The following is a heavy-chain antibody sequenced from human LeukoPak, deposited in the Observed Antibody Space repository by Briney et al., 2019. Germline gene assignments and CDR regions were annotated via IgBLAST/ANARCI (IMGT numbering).Heavy chain of an antibody. CDR1: GFTFSSYE. Sequence: GGSLRLSCAASGFTFSSYEMNWVRQAPGKGLEWVSYISSSGTIIHYADSAKGRFTISRDNAKNSLYLQMNSLRAEDTAVYYCARCSGGNCYSGVDVWGQGTTVTVSS. CDR3: ARCSGGNCYSGVDV. D-gene: IGHD2-15*01. J-gene: IGHJ6*02. V-gene: IGHV3-48*03. CDR2: ISSSGTII.